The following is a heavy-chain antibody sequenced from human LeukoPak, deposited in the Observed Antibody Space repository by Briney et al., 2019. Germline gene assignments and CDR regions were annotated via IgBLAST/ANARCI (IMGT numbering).Heavy chain of an antibody. D-gene: IGHD3-3*01. Sequence: GGSLRLSCAASGFTFSSCAMSWVRQAPGKGLEWVSAISGSGGSTYYADSVKGRFTISRDNSKNTLYLQMNSLRAEDTAVYYCAKAPVRLWSGYQGWFDPWGQGTLVTVSS. V-gene: IGHV3-23*01. CDR2: ISGSGGST. J-gene: IGHJ5*02. CDR3: AKAPVRLWSGYQGWFDP. CDR1: GFTFSSCA.